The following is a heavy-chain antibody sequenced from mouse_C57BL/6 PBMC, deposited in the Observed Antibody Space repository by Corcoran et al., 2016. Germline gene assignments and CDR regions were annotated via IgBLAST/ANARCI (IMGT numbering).Heavy chain of an antibody. Sequence: EVQLQQSGPVLVKPGASVKMSCKASGYTFTDYYMNWVKQSHGKSLEWIGVINPYNGGTSYNQKFKGKATLTVDKSSSTAYMELNSLTSEDSAVYYCARERRRYAMDYWGQGTSVTVSS. V-gene: IGHV1-19*01. CDR3: ARERRRYAMDY. J-gene: IGHJ4*01. CDR1: GYTFTDYY. CDR2: INPYNGGT.